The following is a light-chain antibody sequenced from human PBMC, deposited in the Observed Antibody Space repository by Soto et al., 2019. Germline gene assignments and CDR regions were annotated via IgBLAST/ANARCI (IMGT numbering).Light chain of an antibody. Sequence: QSALTQPASVSGSPGQSIAISCTGTSSDVGGYNYVSWYQQLPGKAPKLLISEVSNRPSGVSHRFSGSKSGNTASLTISGLQAEDEADYDCRSYRTGGPFGFGTGTKLTVL. CDR2: EVS. V-gene: IGLV2-14*01. CDR1: SSDVGGYNY. CDR3: RSYRTGGPFG. J-gene: IGLJ1*01.